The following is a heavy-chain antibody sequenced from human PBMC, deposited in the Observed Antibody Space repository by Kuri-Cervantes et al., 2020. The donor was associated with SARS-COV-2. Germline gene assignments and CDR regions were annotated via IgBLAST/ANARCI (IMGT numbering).Heavy chain of an antibody. D-gene: IGHD2-2*01. CDR3: ARSCSSSDCYYYYGVDV. V-gene: IGHV4-34*01. Sequence: GSLRLSCAVYGGSFSGYYWSWIRQPPGKGLEWIGEINHSGSTNYNPSLKSRVTISVDRSKNQFSLKLSSVTAADTAVYYCARSCSSSDCYYYYGVDVWGQGTTVTVSS. J-gene: IGHJ6*02. CDR2: INHSGST. CDR1: GGSFSGYY.